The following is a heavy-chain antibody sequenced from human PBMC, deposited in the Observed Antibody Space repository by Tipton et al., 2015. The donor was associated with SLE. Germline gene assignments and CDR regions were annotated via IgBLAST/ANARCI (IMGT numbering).Heavy chain of an antibody. D-gene: IGHD3-22*01. CDR3: ARDYYYDSSGGDAFDI. V-gene: IGHV4-4*08. CDR2: IYTSGST. Sequence: TLSLTCTVSGGSISSYYWSWIRQPPGKGLEWIGYIYTSGSTNYNPPLKSRVTISVDTSKNQFSLKLSSVTAADTAVYYCARDYYYDSSGGDAFDIWGQGTMVTVSS. J-gene: IGHJ3*02. CDR1: GGSISSYY.